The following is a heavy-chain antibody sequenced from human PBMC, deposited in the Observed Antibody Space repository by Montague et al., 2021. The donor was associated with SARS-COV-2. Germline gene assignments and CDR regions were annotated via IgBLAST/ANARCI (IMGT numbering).Heavy chain of an antibody. CDR3: ARETITADAFDI. CDR1: LHSGGGEL. Sequence: SETLSLTCAVDLHSGGGELRRRTEEHTAERQARIYYVYRLVSEKYNPSLKSRVTISRDTSKNQFSLKVRSVTAADTAIYYCARETITADAFDIWGQGTMVTVSS. J-gene: IGHJ3*02. D-gene: IGHD5-24*01. CDR2: VYRLVSE. V-gene: IGHV4-59*02.